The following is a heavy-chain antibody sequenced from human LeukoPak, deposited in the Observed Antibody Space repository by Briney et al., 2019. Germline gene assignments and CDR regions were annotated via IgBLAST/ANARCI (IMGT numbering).Heavy chain of an antibody. J-gene: IGHJ4*02. CDR2: ISSSSSYI. V-gene: IGHV3-21*01. Sequence: ETLSLTCAVSGGSISSSSYYWGWIRQPPGKGLEWVSSISSSSSYIYYADSVKGRFTISRDNAKNSLYLQMNSLRAEDTAVYYCARDSESIMDYDSSGSTYWGQGTLVTVSS. CDR3: ARDSESIMDYDSSGSTY. CDR1: GGSISSSS. D-gene: IGHD3-22*01.